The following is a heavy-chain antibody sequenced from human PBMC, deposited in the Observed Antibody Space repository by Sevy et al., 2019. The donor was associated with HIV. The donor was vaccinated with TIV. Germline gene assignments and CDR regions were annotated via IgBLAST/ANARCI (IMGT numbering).Heavy chain of an antibody. Sequence: SETLSLTCTVSGDSISSYSWSWIRQPPGKGLEWIGYIYYSGSTNYNPSLKSRVTISVDTSKNQFSLKLRSVTAADTAVYYCARVATRRPYYGIDVWGQGTTVTVSS. CDR3: ARVATRRPYYGIDV. V-gene: IGHV4-59*01. CDR1: GDSISSYS. J-gene: IGHJ6*02. CDR2: IYYSGST. D-gene: IGHD1-26*01.